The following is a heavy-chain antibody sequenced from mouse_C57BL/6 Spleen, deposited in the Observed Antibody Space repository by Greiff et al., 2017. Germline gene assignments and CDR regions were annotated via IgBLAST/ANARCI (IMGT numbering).Heavy chain of an antibody. CDR2: IDPEDGDT. J-gene: IGHJ4*01. CDR1: GFNIKDYY. CDR3: TAYSNYVLYYAMDY. D-gene: IGHD2-5*01. V-gene: IGHV14-1*01. Sequence: VQLKQSGAELVRPGASVKLSCTASGFNIKDYYMHWVKQRPEQGLEWIGRIDPEDGDTEYAPKFQGKATMTADTSSSTAYLQLSSLTSEDTAVYYFTAYSNYVLYYAMDYWGQGTSVTVSS.